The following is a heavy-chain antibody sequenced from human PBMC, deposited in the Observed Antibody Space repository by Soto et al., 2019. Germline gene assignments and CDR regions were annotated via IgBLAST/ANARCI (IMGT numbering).Heavy chain of an antibody. D-gene: IGHD3-9*01. CDR3: SRESNDIFTGPPCVWYFDL. CDR2: INDRGSI. CDR1: GGSFRGYY. Sequence: QVQLQQWGAGPLRPLETLSLTCGVSGGSFRGYYWAWIPQSPGKGLEWIGEINDRGSIHYTPSLKSRVSILVDTSKNHYSLHLRSVTAADTAVYYCSRESNDIFTGPPCVWYFDLWGRGTLVTVSS. J-gene: IGHJ2*01. V-gene: IGHV4-34*01.